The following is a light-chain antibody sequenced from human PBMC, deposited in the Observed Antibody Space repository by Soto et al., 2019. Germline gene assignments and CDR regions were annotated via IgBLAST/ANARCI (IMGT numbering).Light chain of an antibody. CDR2: DVT. Sequence: QSALAQPASVSGSPGQSITISCTGTSSDVGGYNYVCWYQQHPGKAPKLMIYDVTNRPSGVSDRFSGSKSGNTASLSISGRQAEDEADYYCSSYTSSSTVVFGGGTKLTVL. V-gene: IGLV2-14*01. CDR1: SSDVGGYNY. J-gene: IGLJ2*01. CDR3: SSYTSSSTVV.